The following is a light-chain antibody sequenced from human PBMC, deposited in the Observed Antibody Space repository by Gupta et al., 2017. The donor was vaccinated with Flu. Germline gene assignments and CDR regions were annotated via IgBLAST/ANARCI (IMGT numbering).Light chain of an antibody. J-gene: IGLJ2*01. Sequence: SITISCTGTSSDVGGYNYVSWYQQHPGKAPKLMICDVSSRPSGVSDRFFGSKSGSTASLTISGRQAEDEADYYCSSYTSSNTLVFGGGTKVTVL. CDR2: DVS. V-gene: IGLV2-14*04. CDR1: SSDVGGYNY. CDR3: SSYTSSNTLV.